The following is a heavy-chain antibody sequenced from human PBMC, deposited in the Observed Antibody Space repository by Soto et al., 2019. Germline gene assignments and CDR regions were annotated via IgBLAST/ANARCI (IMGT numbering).Heavy chain of an antibody. CDR1: GFSVSSNY. CDR2: IYSDGST. V-gene: IGHV3-53*01. J-gene: IGHJ6*02. Sequence: AGGSLRLSCAASGFSVSSNYMSWVRQTPGKGLEWVSIIYSDGSTYYTDSVKGRFTISRDNSKNTLYLQMNSLRAEDTAVYYCARDRAITGYYFYGMDVWGQGTTVTVSS. D-gene: IGHD3-10*01. CDR3: ARDRAITGYYFYGMDV.